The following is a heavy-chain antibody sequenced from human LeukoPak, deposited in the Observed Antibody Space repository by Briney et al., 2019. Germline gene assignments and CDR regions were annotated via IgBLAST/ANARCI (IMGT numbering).Heavy chain of an antibody. CDR1: GFTFNTYA. CDR3: ANLIDSSRKYGLDV. Sequence: GGSLRLSCAASGFTFNTYAMNWVRLAPGKGLEWVSGVSDSGRSTYYADSVKGRFTISRDNSKNTLYLQMNSLRAEDTAVYYCANLIDSSRKYGLDVWGQGTTVTVSS. J-gene: IGHJ6*02. D-gene: IGHD3-22*01. V-gene: IGHV3-23*01. CDR2: VSDSGRST.